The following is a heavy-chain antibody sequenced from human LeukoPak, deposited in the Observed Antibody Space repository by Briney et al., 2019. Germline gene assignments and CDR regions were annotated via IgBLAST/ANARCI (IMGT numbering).Heavy chain of an antibody. V-gene: IGHV4-39*01. D-gene: IGHD5-18*01. CDR3: ARHGIQLWYQFDY. J-gene: IGHJ4*02. CDR2: IYHSGST. CDR1: GGSISSGDYY. Sequence: SETLSLTCTVSGGSISSGDYYWGWIRQPPGKGLEWIGSIYHSGSTYYNPSLKSRVTISVDTSKNQFSLKLSSVTAADTAVYYCARHGIQLWYQFDYWGQGTLVTVSS.